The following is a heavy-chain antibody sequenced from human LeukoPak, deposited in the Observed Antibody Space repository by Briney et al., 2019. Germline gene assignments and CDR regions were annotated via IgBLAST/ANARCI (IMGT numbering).Heavy chain of an antibody. CDR3: AREEQVMAGTLDY. CDR1: GFTVSNTY. D-gene: IGHD1-14*01. Sequence: PGGSLRLSCAASGFTVSNTYMSWVRQAPGKGLEWVAVIYSGGSTYYADSVKVRFTISRDNSKNTLYLQMNSLRADDTAVYYCAREEQVMAGTLDYWGQGTLVTVSS. CDR2: IYSGGST. J-gene: IGHJ4*02. V-gene: IGHV3-53*01.